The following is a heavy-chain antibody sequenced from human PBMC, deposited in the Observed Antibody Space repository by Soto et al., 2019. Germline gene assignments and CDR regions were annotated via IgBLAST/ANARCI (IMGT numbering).Heavy chain of an antibody. Sequence: SGPTLVNPTQTLTLTCTFSGFSLSTSGVGVGCVRQPPGKALEWLAVIHWNDDNHYTSSLKTRLTVTKDVTKNQVVFAMTNMDPVDTGTYYCIHRRVNGGMDHWGPGILVTVSS. CDR2: IHWNDDN. J-gene: IGHJ4*02. CDR1: GFSLSTSGVG. CDR3: IHRRVNGGMDH. V-gene: IGHV2-5*01.